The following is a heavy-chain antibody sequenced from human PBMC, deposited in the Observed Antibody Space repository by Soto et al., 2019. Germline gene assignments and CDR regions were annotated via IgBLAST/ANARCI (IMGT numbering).Heavy chain of an antibody. J-gene: IGHJ3*02. V-gene: IGHV3-30-3*01. D-gene: IGHD5-18*01. CDR3: ARGYSYGPNWESDALDI. Sequence: QVQLVESGGGVVQPGRSLRLSCAASGFSFSIYALHWVRQAPGKGLEWVAVISYHGSTEYYGDSVKGRFTISRDNSKTTLYLQMYSLRPDDTAIYYCARGYSYGPNWESDALDIWGQGAMVTVSS. CDR2: ISYHGSTE. CDR1: GFSFSIYA.